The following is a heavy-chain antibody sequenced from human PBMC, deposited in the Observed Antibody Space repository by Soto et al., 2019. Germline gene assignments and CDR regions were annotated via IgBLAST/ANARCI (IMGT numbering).Heavy chain of an antibody. J-gene: IGHJ4*02. CDR3: ARRQYLRFYFDY. CDR2: IDYSGSA. Sequence: QVELQESGPGLVKPSETPLLTCTVSGGSRGSNYYWGWIRQPPGKGLEWIGSIDYSGSAHYNPSLASRASISVDATKNQISLRLWSVTAADTAVYYCARRQYLRFYFDYWGQGTLVTVSS. V-gene: IGHV4-39*01. CDR1: GGSRGSNYY.